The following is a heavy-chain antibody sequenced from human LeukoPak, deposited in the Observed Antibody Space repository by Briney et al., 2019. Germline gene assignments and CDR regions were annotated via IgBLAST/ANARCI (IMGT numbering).Heavy chain of an antibody. Sequence: PGGSLRLSCAASGFTFSSSWMSWVRQAPGKGLEWVANIKQDGSEEYYVDSVKGRFTISRDNAKNSLYLQMNSLRAEDTAVYYCARGIPHIVILPAADTDDGFDLWGQGTMVTVSS. D-gene: IGHD2-2*01. CDR2: IKQDGSEE. V-gene: IGHV3-7*01. CDR3: ARGIPHIVILPAADTDDGFDL. J-gene: IGHJ3*01. CDR1: GFTFSSSW.